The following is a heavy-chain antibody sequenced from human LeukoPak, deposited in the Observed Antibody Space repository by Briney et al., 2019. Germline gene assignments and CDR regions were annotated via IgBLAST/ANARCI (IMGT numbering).Heavy chain of an antibody. J-gene: IGHJ4*02. CDR3: ATDIHCSSTSCKGY. CDR1: GYTLTELS. D-gene: IGHD2-2*01. V-gene: IGHV1-24*01. CDR2: FDPEDGET. Sequence: ASVKVSCKVSGYTLTELSMHWVRQVPGKGLEWMGGFDPEDGETIYAQKFQGRVTMTEDTSTDTAYMELSSLRSEDTAVYYCATDIHCSSTSCKGYWGQGTLVTVSS.